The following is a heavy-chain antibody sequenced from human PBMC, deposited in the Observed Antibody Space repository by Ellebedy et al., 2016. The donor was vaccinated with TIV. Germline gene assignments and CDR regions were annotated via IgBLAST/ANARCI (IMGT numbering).Heavy chain of an antibody. CDR1: GYTFTNYG. CDR3: ARSITLVRGTLYDY. V-gene: IGHV1-18*04. Sequence: ASVKVSCKASGYTFTNYGISWVRQAPGQGLEWMGWISAYNGNANYAQKLQGRVTMTTDTSTSTAYMELRSLRSGDTAVYYCARSITLVRGTLYDYWGQGTLVTVSS. J-gene: IGHJ4*02. CDR2: ISAYNGNA. D-gene: IGHD3-10*01.